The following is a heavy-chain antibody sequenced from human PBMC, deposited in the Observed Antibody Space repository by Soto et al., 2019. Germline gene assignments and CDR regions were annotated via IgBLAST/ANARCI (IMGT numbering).Heavy chain of an antibody. D-gene: IGHD6-13*01. CDR3: ATWGVIAAAGSDYFDY. Sequence: ASVKVSCKVSGYTLTELSMHWVRQAPGKGLEWMGGFDPEDGETIYAQKFQGRVTMTEDTSTDTAYMELSSLRSGDTAVYYCATWGVIAAAGSDYFDYWGQGTLVTVSS. CDR1: GYTLTELS. V-gene: IGHV1-24*01. J-gene: IGHJ4*02. CDR2: FDPEDGET.